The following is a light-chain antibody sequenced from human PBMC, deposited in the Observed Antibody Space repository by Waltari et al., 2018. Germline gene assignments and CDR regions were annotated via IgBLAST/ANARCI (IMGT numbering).Light chain of an antibody. CDR1: SSDVGGYNY. J-gene: IGLJ2*01. CDR3: SSYPSPGVV. Sequence: QSALTQPASVSGSPGQSITISCTGTSSDVGGYNYVSWYQQHPGKAPKLMIYEVSNRPSGFSNRFSGSQSGNTASLTISGLQAEDEADYYCSSYPSPGVVFGGGTKLTVL. CDR2: EVS. V-gene: IGLV2-14*01.